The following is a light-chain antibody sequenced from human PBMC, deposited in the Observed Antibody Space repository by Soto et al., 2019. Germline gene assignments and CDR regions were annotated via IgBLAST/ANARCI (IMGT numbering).Light chain of an antibody. CDR1: QSVSSN. Sequence: EIVMTQSPATLSVSPGERATLSCRASQSVSSNLAWYQQKPGQAPRLLIYDASTRATGIPARFSGSGSGTEFTLTISSLLSEDFAVYYCQQYNNWPPWTFGQGTKVEIK. CDR2: DAS. V-gene: IGKV3-15*01. CDR3: QQYNNWPPWT. J-gene: IGKJ1*01.